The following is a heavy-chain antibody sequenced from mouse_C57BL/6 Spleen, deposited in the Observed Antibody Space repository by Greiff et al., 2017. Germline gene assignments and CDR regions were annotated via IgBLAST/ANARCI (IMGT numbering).Heavy chain of an antibody. Sequence: VQLQQPGAELVKPGASVKLSCKASGYTFTSYWMHWVKQRPGRGLEWIGRIEPNSGGTKYNEKFKSKATLTVDKPSSTAYMQLSSLTSEDSAVYYCAKLYYYGSSYGYFDVWGTGTTVTVSS. J-gene: IGHJ1*03. V-gene: IGHV1-72*01. D-gene: IGHD1-1*01. CDR2: IEPNSGGT. CDR1: GYTFTSYW. CDR3: AKLYYYGSSYGYFDV.